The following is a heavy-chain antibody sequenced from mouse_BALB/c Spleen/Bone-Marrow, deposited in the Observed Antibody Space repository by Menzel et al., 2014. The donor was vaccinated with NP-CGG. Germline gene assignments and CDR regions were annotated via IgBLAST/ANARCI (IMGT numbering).Heavy chain of an antibody. D-gene: IGHD2-3*01. V-gene: IGHV4-1*02. Sequence: EVQVVESGGGLVQPGGSLKLSCAASGFDFSRYWMSWVRQAPGKGLEWIGEINPDSSTINYTPSLKDKFIISRDNAKNTLYLQMSKVRSEDTALYYCARRGYDGYWYFDVWGAGTTVTVSS. CDR3: ARRGYDGYWYFDV. J-gene: IGHJ1*01. CDR1: GFDFSRYW. CDR2: INPDSSTI.